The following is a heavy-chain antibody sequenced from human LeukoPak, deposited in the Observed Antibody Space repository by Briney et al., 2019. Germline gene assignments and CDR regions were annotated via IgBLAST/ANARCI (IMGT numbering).Heavy chain of an antibody. Sequence: SETLSLTCTVSGDSIGTYYLSWIRQPAGKGLEWIGRIYAGGSTNYNPSLESRVTTSMDTSKKQFSLKLRSVTAADTAVYYCARDRGLSGEVLFDPWGQGTLVTVSS. V-gene: IGHV4-4*07. CDR3: ARDRGLSGEVLFDP. D-gene: IGHD3-10*01. J-gene: IGHJ5*02. CDR1: GDSIGTYY. CDR2: IYAGGST.